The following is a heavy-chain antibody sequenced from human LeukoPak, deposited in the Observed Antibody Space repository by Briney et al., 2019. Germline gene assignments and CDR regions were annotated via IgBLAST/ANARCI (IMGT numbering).Heavy chain of an antibody. D-gene: IGHD2-8*01. Sequence: ASVKVSCKTSGYXMNAYYIEWVRQAPGQGLEWMGWINPNTGDTNYAQKFQGRVTMARDTSIRTVYMELTRLRSDDTAVYYCARGLMNDYWGRGTLVTVSS. J-gene: IGHJ4*02. CDR1: GYXMNAYY. V-gene: IGHV1-2*02. CDR2: INPNTGDT. CDR3: ARGLMNDY.